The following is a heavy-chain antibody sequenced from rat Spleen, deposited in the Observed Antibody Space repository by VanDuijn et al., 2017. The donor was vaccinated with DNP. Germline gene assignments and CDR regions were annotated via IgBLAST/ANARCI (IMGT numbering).Heavy chain of an antibody. D-gene: IGHD4-1*01. CDR2: ISKSGDRT. J-gene: IGHJ2*01. CDR1: GFTFTKSD. V-gene: IGHV5-25*01. CDR3: ARHVLPLRVWDY. Sequence: EVQLVESGGGLVQPGGSMKLSCAASGFTFTKSDMAWVRQAPMKGLEWVASISKSGDRTYYRDSVKGRFTISRDNAKSTLYLQINSLRSEDMATYYCARHVLPLRVWDYWGQGVMVTVSS.